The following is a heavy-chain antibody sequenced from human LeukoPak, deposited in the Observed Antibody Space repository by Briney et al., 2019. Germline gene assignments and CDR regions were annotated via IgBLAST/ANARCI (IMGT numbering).Heavy chain of an antibody. V-gene: IGHV3-23*01. CDR3: ARWPYSSSYYFDY. J-gene: IGHJ4*02. CDR1: GFTIMNSA. Sequence: GGSLRLSCAASGFTIMNSAMNWVRQAPGKGLEWVSAINGTAINTDYADSVKGRFTISRDYSKNTLYLQMNSLRAEDTAVYYCARWPYSSSYYFDYWGQGTLVTVSS. D-gene: IGHD6-6*01. CDR2: INGTAINT.